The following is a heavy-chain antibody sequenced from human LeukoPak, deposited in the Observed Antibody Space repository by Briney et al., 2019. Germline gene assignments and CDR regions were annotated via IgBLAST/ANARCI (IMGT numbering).Heavy chain of an antibody. D-gene: IGHD2-15*01. J-gene: IGHJ4*02. Sequence: ASVKVSCKASGYTFTSYGISWVRQAPGQGLEWMGWISAYNGNTNYAQKLQGRVTMTTDTSTGTAYMELRSLRSDDTAVYYCARDPGVVAATSHFDYWGQGTLVTVSS. CDR1: GYTFTSYG. V-gene: IGHV1-18*01. CDR2: ISAYNGNT. CDR3: ARDPGVVAATSHFDY.